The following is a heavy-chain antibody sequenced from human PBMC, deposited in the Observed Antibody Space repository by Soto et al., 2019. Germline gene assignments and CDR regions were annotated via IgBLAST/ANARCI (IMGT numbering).Heavy chain of an antibody. V-gene: IGHV4-4*02. CDR3: ARDTGGKYWSGYYTSYNWFDP. CDR1: GGSISSSSW. Sequence: PSETRSRTWAVSGGSISSSSWWSFFRQPPGKGREWIGEIYHSGSTNYNPSLKSRVTISVDKSKNQFSLKLSSVTAADTAVYYCARDTGGKYWSGYYTSYNWFDPWGQGTLVTVSS. CDR2: IYHSGST. D-gene: IGHD3-3*01. J-gene: IGHJ5*02.